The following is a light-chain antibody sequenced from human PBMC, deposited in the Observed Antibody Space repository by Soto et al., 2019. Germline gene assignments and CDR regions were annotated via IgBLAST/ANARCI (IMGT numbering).Light chain of an antibody. CDR3: SSYTISSTLDV. Sequence: QSALTQPASVSGSPGQSITISCTGTSSDVGGYNYVSWYQQHPGKAPKLMIYEVSNRPSGVSNRFSGSKSGNTASLTISGLQADDEADYYCSSYTISSTLDVFGTGTKVTVL. V-gene: IGLV2-14*01. CDR2: EVS. J-gene: IGLJ1*01. CDR1: SSDVGGYNY.